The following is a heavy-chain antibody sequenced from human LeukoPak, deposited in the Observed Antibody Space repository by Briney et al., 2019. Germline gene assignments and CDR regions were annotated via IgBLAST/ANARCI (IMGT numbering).Heavy chain of an antibody. Sequence: ASVKVSCKASGYTFTSYGISWVRQAPGQGLEWMGWISAYNGNTNYAQKLQGRVTMTTDTSTSTAYMELRSLRSDDTAVYYCARDIGITIFGVVIRSDYYYGMDVRGQGTTVTVSS. CDR2: ISAYNGNT. CDR1: GYTFTSYG. D-gene: IGHD3-3*01. V-gene: IGHV1-18*01. J-gene: IGHJ6*02. CDR3: ARDIGITIFGVVIRSDYYYGMDV.